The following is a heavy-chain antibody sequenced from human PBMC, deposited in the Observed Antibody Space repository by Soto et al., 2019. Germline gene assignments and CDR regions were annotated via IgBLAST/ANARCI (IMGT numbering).Heavy chain of an antibody. CDR3: VRKKNYCSGGTCYNDSFDF. CDR1: GFSLSTSGVG. J-gene: IGHJ3*01. CDR2: IYRDDAE. D-gene: IGHD2-15*01. Sequence: QITLKESGPTLVKPTQTLTLTCTFSGFSLSTSGVGVGWIRQPPGKALEWLALIYRDDAERYRASLKSRLTITKDTSKNQVVLTMTNMDPVDTGTYYCVRKKNYCSGGTCYNDSFDFWGQGTMVTVSS. V-gene: IGHV2-5*04.